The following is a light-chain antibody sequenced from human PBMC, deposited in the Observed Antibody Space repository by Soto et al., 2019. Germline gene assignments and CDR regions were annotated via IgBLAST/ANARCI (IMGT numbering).Light chain of an antibody. CDR2: GAS. J-gene: IGKJ5*01. Sequence: AIRMTQSPSSLSASIGDTVTITCRASQDIGSVLAWYQQKPGTAPKVLISGASDLYGGVPSRFSGSGSRTDFTLTITHLQSEDFATYYCQHYLNYPITFGQGTRL. V-gene: IGKV1-8*01. CDR3: QHYLNYPIT. CDR1: QDIGSV.